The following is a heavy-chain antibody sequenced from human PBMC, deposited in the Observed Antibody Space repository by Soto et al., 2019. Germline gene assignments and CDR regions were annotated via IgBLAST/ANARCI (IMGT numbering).Heavy chain of an antibody. CDR3: ARGAYGGNSNYYYYYGMDV. CDR1: GGSISSGGYY. Sequence: SETLSLTCTVSGGSISSGGYYWSWTRQHPGKGLEWIGYIYYSGSTYYNPSLKSRVTISVDTSKNQFSLKLSSVTAADTAVYYCARGAYGGNSNYYYYYGMDVWGQGTTVTVS. J-gene: IGHJ6*02. CDR2: IYYSGST. D-gene: IGHD4-17*01. V-gene: IGHV4-31*03.